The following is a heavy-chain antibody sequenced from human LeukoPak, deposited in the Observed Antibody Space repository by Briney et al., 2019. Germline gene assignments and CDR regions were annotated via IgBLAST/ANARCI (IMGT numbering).Heavy chain of an antibody. J-gene: IGHJ4*02. Sequence: GGSLRLSCAASGFTFSNYWMNWVRQSPGKGLEWVANIKPDGSGEYCVDSVKGRFTISRDNAKNSLYLQMNSLRAGDTAVYYCTSLSRSTAPTTLGRWGQGTLVTVSS. CDR2: IKPDGSGE. V-gene: IGHV3-7*01. CDR1: GFTFSNYW. CDR3: TSLSRSTAPTTLGR. D-gene: IGHD1-7*01.